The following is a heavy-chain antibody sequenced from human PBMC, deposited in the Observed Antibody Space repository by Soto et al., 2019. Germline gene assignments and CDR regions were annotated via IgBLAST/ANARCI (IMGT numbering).Heavy chain of an antibody. J-gene: IGHJ6*03. CDR3: ARDPDSSAEDYYYYMDV. V-gene: IGHV1-46*03. CDR2: INPSGGST. CDR1: GYTFTSYY. D-gene: IGHD6-19*01. Sequence: QVQLVQSGAEVKKPGASVKVSCKASGYTFTSYYMHWVRQAPGQGLEWMGIINPSGGSTSYAQKFPGRVTMTRDTSTSTVYMELSSLRSEDTAVYYCARDPDSSAEDYYYYMDVWGKGTTVTVSS.